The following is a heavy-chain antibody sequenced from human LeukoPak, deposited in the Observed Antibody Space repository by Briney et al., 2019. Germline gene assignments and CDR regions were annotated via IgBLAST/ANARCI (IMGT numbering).Heavy chain of an antibody. CDR2: IIPIFGTA. J-gene: IGHJ4*02. CDR3: ARVFSSVATFYYFDY. V-gene: IGHV1-69*01. D-gene: IGHD5-12*01. Sequence: SVKVSCKASGGTFSSYAIGWVRQAPGQGLEWMGGIIPIFGTANYAQKFQGRVTITADESTSTAYMELSSLRSEDTAVYYCARVFSSVATFYYFDYWGQGTLVTVSS. CDR1: GGTFSSYA.